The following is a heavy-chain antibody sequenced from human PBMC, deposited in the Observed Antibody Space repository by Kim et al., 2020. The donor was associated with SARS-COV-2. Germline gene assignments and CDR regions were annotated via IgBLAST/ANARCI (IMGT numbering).Heavy chain of an antibody. CDR1: GGSISSGGYY. CDR3: ARSMGYSGYDFWEGVDY. D-gene: IGHD5-12*01. J-gene: IGHJ4*02. CDR2: IYYSGST. Sequence: SETLSLTCTVSGGSISSGGYYWSWIRQHPGKGLEWIGYIYYSGSTYYNPSLKSRVTISVDTSKNQFSLKLSSVTAADTAVYYCARSMGYSGYDFWEGVDYWGQGTLVTVSS. V-gene: IGHV4-31*03.